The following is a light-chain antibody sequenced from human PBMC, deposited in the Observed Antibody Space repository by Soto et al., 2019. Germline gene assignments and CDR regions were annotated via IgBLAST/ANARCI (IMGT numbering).Light chain of an antibody. J-gene: IGKJ4*01. Sequence: DIQMTQSTSSLSASVGDRVTITCQASQDMRNYLNWYQQKPGKAPKLLIYNASNLETGVPSRFCGSGSGTDFTFTISSLHPEDIATYYCQQYDNLPLTFGGGTKVEIK. CDR3: QQYDNLPLT. CDR2: NAS. CDR1: QDMRNY. V-gene: IGKV1-33*01.